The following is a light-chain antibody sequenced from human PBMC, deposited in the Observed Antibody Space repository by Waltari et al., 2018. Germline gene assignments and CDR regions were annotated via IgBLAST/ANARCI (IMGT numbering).Light chain of an antibody. CDR2: GAS. V-gene: IGKV3-15*01. CDR3: QQYNDWPPYT. Sequence: EIVMTQSPATLSVSPGHRATLSCRASQSVSSNLAWYQQKPGQAPRLLIYGASTRATGIPARFSGGGSGTEFTLTISSLQSEDFAIYYCQQYNDWPPYTFGQGTKLEIK. CDR1: QSVSSN. J-gene: IGKJ2*01.